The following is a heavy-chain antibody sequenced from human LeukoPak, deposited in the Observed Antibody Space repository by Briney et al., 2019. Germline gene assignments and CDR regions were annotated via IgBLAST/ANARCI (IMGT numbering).Heavy chain of an antibody. Sequence: GGSLRLSCAASGFTFSSYWMSWVRQAPGKGLEWVANIKQDGSEKYYVDSVKGRFTISRDNAKNSLYLQMNSLRAEDTAVYYCARAGGSYYFPPYYFDYWGQGTLVTVSS. CDR3: ARAGGSYYFPPYYFDY. D-gene: IGHD1-26*01. V-gene: IGHV3-7*01. J-gene: IGHJ4*02. CDR1: GFTFSSYW. CDR2: IKQDGSEK.